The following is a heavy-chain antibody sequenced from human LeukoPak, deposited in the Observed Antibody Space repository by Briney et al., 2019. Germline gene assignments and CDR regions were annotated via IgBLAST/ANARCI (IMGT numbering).Heavy chain of an antibody. J-gene: IGHJ5*02. D-gene: IGHD3-10*01. CDR2: MNPNTGNT. V-gene: IGHV1-8*03. CDR3: ARGGQQWFGELFENWFDP. CDR1: GYTFTSFD. Sequence: GASVKVSCKASGYTFTSFDINWVRQAAGQGLEWMGRMNPNTGNTEYGQKFEGRMTITRNTSISTAYLDLTSLRSEDTAVYYCARGGQQWFGELFENWFDPWGQGTLVTVSS.